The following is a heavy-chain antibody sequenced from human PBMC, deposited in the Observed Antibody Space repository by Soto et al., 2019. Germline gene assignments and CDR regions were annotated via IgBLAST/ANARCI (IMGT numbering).Heavy chain of an antibody. J-gene: IGHJ4*02. CDR2: IWYDGSNK. CDR1: GFTFSSYG. Sequence: ESGGGVVPPGRSLRLSCAASGFTFSSYGMHWVRQAPGKGLEGVAVIWYDGSNKYYADSVKGRFTIARDNSKNTLYLQMNSLRAEDTAVYYCARDAMAIDYWGQGTLVTVSS. D-gene: IGHD2-2*01. V-gene: IGHV3-33*01. CDR3: ARDAMAIDY.